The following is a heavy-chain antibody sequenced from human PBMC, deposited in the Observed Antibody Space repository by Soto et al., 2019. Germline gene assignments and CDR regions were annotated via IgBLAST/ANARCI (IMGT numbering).Heavy chain of an antibody. Sequence: VSVKVSCKASGYTFXSYDMHWVRKAPGQGLEWMGIINPSGGSTSYAQKFQGRVTMTRDTSTSTVYMELSSLRSEDTAVYYCARDREVAGTRFDPWGQGTLVTVSS. V-gene: IGHV1-46*01. J-gene: IGHJ5*02. CDR1: GYTFXSYD. CDR2: INPSGGST. D-gene: IGHD6-19*01. CDR3: ARDREVAGTRFDP.